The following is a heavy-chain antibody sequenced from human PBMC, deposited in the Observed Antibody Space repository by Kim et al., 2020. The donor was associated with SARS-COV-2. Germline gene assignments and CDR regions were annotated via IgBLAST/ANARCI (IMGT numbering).Heavy chain of an antibody. J-gene: IGHJ4*02. CDR3: ARCPAAGTWYYFDY. D-gene: IGHD6-13*01. Sequence: NPSLKSRVTISVDTSKNQFSLKLSSVTAADTAVYYCARCPAAGTWYYFDYWGQGTLVTVSS. V-gene: IGHV4-34*01.